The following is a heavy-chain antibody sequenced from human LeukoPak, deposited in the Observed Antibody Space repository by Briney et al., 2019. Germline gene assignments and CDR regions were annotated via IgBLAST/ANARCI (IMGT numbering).Heavy chain of an antibody. CDR3: YGSGSYYNWFDP. V-gene: IGHV4-34*01. D-gene: IGHD3-10*01. Sequence: SETLSLTCAVYGGSFSGYYWSWIRQPPGKGLEWIGEINHSRSTNYNPSLKSRVTISVDTSKNQFSLKLSSVTAADTAVYYCYGSGSYYNWFDPWGQGTLVTVSS. J-gene: IGHJ5*02. CDR1: GGSFSGYY. CDR2: INHSRST.